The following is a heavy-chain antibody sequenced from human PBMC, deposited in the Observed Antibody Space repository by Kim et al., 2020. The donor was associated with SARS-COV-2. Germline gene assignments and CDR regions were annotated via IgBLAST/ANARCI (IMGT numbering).Heavy chain of an antibody. V-gene: IGHV4-31*01. CDR3: AGGITGTTVWFDS. J-gene: IGHJ5*01. Sequence: YNPSLKSLVTIAVAPSRNQISLKLGSVTAADTAVYYCAGGITGTTVWFDSWGQGTLVTVSS. D-gene: IGHD1-20*01.